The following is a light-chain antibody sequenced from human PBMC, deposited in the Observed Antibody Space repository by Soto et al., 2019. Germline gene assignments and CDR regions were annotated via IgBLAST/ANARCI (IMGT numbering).Light chain of an antibody. Sequence: EIVLAQSPATLSLSPGERATLSCRASQSVSSYLAWYQHKPGQAPRRLIYGTSTRATGISARFSGGVSGTEFTLTISSLQSEEFAVYYCQQYEKWPPSITFGQGTRLE. V-gene: IGKV3-15*01. CDR3: QQYEKWPPSIT. J-gene: IGKJ5*01. CDR1: QSVSSY. CDR2: GTS.